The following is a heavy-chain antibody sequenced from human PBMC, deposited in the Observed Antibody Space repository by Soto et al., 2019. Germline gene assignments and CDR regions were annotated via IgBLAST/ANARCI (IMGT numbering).Heavy chain of an antibody. V-gene: IGHV4-31*03. CDR2: IYYNGNT. CDR3: AGGNSSRWYWFDP. D-gene: IGHD6-13*01. CDR1: GGSISSTNYY. J-gene: IGHJ5*02. Sequence: QVQLQESGPGLVKPSQTLSLTCTVSGGSISSTNYYWSWIRRHPGKVPEWIGYIYYNGNTYYNPSLKSRVTISVDTSKNQFSLKLSSVTAADTAVYYCAGGNSSRWYWFDPWGQGTLVTVSS.